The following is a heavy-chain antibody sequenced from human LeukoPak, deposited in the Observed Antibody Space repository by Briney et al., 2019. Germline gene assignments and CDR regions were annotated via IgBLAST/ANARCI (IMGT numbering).Heavy chain of an antibody. D-gene: IGHD1-14*01. Sequence: SETLSLTCAVYGGSFSDYFWNWIRQPPGKGLEWIGEINHGGGTRYNPSLKSRATISVDTSKKQFSLNLTSVTAADTAVYYCARGKEGTVNNGPTYFDSWGKGT. V-gene: IGHV4-34*01. CDR1: GGSFSDYF. CDR3: ARGKEGTVNNGPTYFDS. J-gene: IGHJ4*02. CDR2: INHGGGT.